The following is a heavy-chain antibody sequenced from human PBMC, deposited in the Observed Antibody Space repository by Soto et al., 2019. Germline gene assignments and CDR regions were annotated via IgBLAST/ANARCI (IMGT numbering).Heavy chain of an antibody. J-gene: IGHJ4*02. D-gene: IGHD1-26*01. V-gene: IGHV1-8*01. CDR2: MEPSTGRT. CDR1: GYSFTSLD. Sequence: QVQLVQSGAEVREPGASVKVSCKASGYSFTSLDINWVRQTAGEGLEWMGWMEPSTGRTGYAQKFHGRVTMTRYTSINTAYMELTTLTSDDTAFYYCARGVSAGVDYWGQGTLVTVSS. CDR3: ARGVSAGVDY.